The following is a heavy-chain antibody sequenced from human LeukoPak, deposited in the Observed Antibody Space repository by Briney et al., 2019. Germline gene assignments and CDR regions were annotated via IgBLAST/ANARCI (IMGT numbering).Heavy chain of an antibody. J-gene: IGHJ6*02. V-gene: IGHV3-9*01. CDR2: ISWNGGSM. Sequence: GGSLRLSCAASGFSFDDYAMPWVRQAPGKGLEWVSGISWNGGSMGYADSVKGRFTISRDNAKNSLYLQMNSLRAEDTALYYCAKDTVVLNYYYYGMDVWGQGTTVTVSS. D-gene: IGHD3-22*01. CDR1: GFSFDDYA. CDR3: AKDTVVLNYYYYGMDV.